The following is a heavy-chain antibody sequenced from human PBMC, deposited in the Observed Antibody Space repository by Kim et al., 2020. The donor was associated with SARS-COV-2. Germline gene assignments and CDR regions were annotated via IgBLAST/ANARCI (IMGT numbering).Heavy chain of an antibody. V-gene: IGHV3-30*18. CDR3: AKESGSGSYYAWTYYYYGMDV. CDR1: GFTFSSYG. D-gene: IGHD3-10*01. Sequence: GGSLRLSCAASGFTFSSYGMHWVRQAPGKGLEWVAVISYDGSNKYYADSVKGRFTISRDNSKNTLYLQMNSLGAEDTAVYYCAKESGSGSYYAWTYYYYGMDVWGQRRPVTVS. J-gene: IGHJ6*02. CDR2: ISYDGSNK.